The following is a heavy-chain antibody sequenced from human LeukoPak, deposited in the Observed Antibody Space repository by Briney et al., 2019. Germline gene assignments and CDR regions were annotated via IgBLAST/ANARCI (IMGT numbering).Heavy chain of an antibody. CDR2: IKQDGSQK. D-gene: IGHD5-12*01. CDR1: GFTFSRFW. Sequence: GGSLRLSCAVSGFTFSRFWMSWVRQAPGKGLEWVANIKQDGSQKSYVDSVKGRFTISRDNAKNSLYLQMNSLRAEDTAVYYCASVYSGYDLYYYYYMDVWGKGTTVTVSS. J-gene: IGHJ6*03. CDR3: ASVYSGYDLYYYYYMDV. V-gene: IGHV3-7*01.